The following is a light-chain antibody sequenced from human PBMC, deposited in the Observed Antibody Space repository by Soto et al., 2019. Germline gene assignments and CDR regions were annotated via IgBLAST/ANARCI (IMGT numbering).Light chain of an antibody. Sequence: IVLTQSPGTLSLSPGERATLSCRTSQSVSNTYVAWYQQKPGQAPRLLIYDTSSRVTGIPDRFSGSGSGTDFTLTISSLEPEDFAVYYCQQRSNWPPDFGQGTRLEIK. CDR1: QSVSNTY. V-gene: IGKV3D-20*02. CDR2: DTS. J-gene: IGKJ5*01. CDR3: QQRSNWPPD.